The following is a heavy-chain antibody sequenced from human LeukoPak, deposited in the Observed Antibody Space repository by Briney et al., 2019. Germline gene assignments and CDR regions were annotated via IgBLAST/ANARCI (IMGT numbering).Heavy chain of an antibody. CDR2: INPNSGGT. CDR3: ARDYSGGYYGGQDY. V-gene: IGHV1-2*02. J-gene: IGHJ4*02. Sequence: ASVKVSCKASGYTFTGYYMHWVRQAPGQGLEWMGWINPNSGGTNYAQKFQGRVTMTRDTSISTAYMELSRLKSDDTAIYYCARDYSGGYYGGQDYWGQGTLITVSS. D-gene: IGHD3-22*01. CDR1: GYTFTGYY.